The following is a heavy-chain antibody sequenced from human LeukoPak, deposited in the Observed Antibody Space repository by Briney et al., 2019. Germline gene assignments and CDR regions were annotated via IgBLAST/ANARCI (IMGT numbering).Heavy chain of an antibody. Sequence: GGSLRLSCAASGFAFSSYSMNWVRQAPGKGLEWVSYISSSSSSIYYADSVKGRFTISRDNAKNSLYLHMNSLRAEDTAVYFCARGAYARYDSSGYYYVQLDYWGQGTLVTVSS. CDR1: GFAFSSYS. J-gene: IGHJ4*02. CDR2: ISSSSSSI. D-gene: IGHD3-22*01. CDR3: ARGAYARYDSSGYYYVQLDY. V-gene: IGHV3-48*01.